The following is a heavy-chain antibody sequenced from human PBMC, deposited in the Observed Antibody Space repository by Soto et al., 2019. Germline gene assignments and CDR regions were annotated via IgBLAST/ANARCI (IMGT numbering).Heavy chain of an antibody. V-gene: IGHV3-48*02. CDR3: ARDLSH. J-gene: IGHJ4*02. CDR1: GFPFNTYA. Sequence: DVQLVESGGGLVQPGGSLRLSCAASGFPFNTYAMHWVRQAPGKGLEWISYINSASTTTFHADSVKGRFTVSRDNAENSLYLQMGSRRHEDAAVYYCARDLSHWGQGTLVTVSS. CDR2: INSASTTT.